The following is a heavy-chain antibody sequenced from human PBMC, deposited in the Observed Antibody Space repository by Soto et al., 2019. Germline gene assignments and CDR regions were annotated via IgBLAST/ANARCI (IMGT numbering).Heavy chain of an antibody. V-gene: IGHV4-39*01. CDR1: GGSINSTGYY. CDR2: IYFSGST. D-gene: IGHD7-27*01. Sequence: SETLSVTCTVSGGSINSTGYYWGWIRQPPGKGLEWIGSIYFSGSTSYNPSLKSRVTMSVDTSKNQLSLKVGSVTAADTAVYYCARRWGTYFDSWGQGTLVTVSS. J-gene: IGHJ4*02. CDR3: ARRWGTYFDS.